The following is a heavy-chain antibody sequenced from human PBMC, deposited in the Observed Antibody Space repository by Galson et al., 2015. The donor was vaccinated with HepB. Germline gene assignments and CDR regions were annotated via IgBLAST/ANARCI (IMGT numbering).Heavy chain of an antibody. CDR1: GFTFSSSA. J-gene: IGHJ4*02. CDR2: IRGSGAST. Sequence: SLRLSCAASGFTFSSSAMNWVRQAPGKGLEWVSAIRGSGASTYYADSVKGRFTISRDNSKNTLSLQMNNLRAEDTAVYYCAINLCGGDCYSGFHYWGQGTLVTVSS. V-gene: IGHV3-23*01. D-gene: IGHD2-21*02. CDR3: AINLCGGDCYSGFHY.